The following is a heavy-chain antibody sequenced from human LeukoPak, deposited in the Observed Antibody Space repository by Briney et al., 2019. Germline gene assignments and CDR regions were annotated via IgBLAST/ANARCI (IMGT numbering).Heavy chain of an antibody. D-gene: IGHD3-22*01. CDR2: IKQDGSEK. CDR1: GFTFSSYW. Sequence: GGSLRLSCAASGFTFSSYWMSWVRRAPGKGLEWVANIKQDGSEKYYVDSVKGRFTISRDNAKNSLYLQMNSLRAEDTAVYYCARDERGYYYDSSGYYPPRYYGMDVWGQGTTVTVSS. J-gene: IGHJ6*02. CDR3: ARDERGYYYDSSGYYPPRYYGMDV. V-gene: IGHV3-7*01.